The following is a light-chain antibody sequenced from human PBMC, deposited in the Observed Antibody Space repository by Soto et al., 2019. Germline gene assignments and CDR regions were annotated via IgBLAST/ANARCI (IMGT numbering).Light chain of an antibody. CDR2: GAS. J-gene: IGKJ5*01. CDR1: QGVSSN. CDR3: QQYTNWPPIT. Sequence: DIVMTQSPATLSVSPGERATLSCRASQGVSSNLAWYQQKPGQAPRLLIYGASTRATGVPARFSGSGSGTDFTLTISSLQSEDFAVYYCQQYTNWPPITFGQGTRLEI. V-gene: IGKV3-15*01.